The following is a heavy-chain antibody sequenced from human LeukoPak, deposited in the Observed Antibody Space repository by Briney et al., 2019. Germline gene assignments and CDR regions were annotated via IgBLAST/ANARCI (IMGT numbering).Heavy chain of an antibody. D-gene: IGHD7-27*01. CDR2: IYHSGST. Sequence: SETLSLTCAVSGGSISSGDYSWSWIRQPPGEGLEWIGYIYHSGSTYYDPSLKSRVTISLDRSKDQFSLKLSSVTAADTAAYYCARVLTGGYWYFDLWGRGTLVTVSS. CDR1: GGSISSGDYS. V-gene: IGHV4-30-2*01. CDR3: ARVLTGGYWYFDL. J-gene: IGHJ2*01.